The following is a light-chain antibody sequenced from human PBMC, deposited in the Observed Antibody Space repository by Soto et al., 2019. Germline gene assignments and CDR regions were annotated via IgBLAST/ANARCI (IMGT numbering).Light chain of an antibody. CDR2: EVS. CDR3: SSYRSTRALV. V-gene: IGLV2-14*01. CDR1: SSDVGGYNY. Sequence: QSALTQPASVSGSPGQSITISCTGTSSDVGGYNYVSWYQHHPGKAPKLIIFEVSNRPSGVSDRFSGPKSANTASLTISGLQAEDEADYYCSSYRSTRALVFGTGTKLTVL. J-gene: IGLJ1*01.